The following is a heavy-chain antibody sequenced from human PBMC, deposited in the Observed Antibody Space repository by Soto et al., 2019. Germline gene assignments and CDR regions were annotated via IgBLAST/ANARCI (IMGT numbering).Heavy chain of an antibody. CDR2: SSANNGDT. CDR3: VRDFRNSGRGVSCIYFDS. CDR1: GYAFTSYG. J-gene: IGHJ4*02. Sequence: QVQLVQSGAEVKEPGASVRVSCRTSGYAFTSYGFSWVRQAPGQGLQWMAWSSANNGDTNSAEKYQGRVTLTTDASTSTAYMELRSLSSDDTAMYYCVRDFRNSGRGVSCIYFDSWGEGTLVTVSS. D-gene: IGHD2-2*01. V-gene: IGHV1-18*01.